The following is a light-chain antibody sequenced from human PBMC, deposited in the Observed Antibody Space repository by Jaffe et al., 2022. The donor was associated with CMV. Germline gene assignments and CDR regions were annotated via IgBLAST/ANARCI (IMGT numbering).Light chain of an antibody. J-gene: IGKJ4*01. Sequence: DIVMTQSPLSLPVTPGEPASISCRSSQSLLQSNGYNYLDWYLQKPGQSPQVLIYLASNRASGVPDRFSGSGSGTDFTLKISRVEAEDVGVYFCMQALETPFTFGGGTKVEIK. V-gene: IGKV2-28*01. CDR1: QSLLQSNGYNY. CDR2: LAS. CDR3: MQALETPFT.